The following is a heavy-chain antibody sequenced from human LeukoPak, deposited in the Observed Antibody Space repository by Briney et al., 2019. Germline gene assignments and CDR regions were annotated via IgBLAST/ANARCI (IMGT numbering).Heavy chain of an antibody. V-gene: IGHV3-48*01. J-gene: IGHJ4*02. D-gene: IGHD3-9*01. Sequence: GGSLRLSCAASGFTFSSYSMNWVRQAPGKGLEWVSYISSSSSTIYYADSVKGRFIISRDNAKNSLYLQMNSLRAEDTAVYYCARPGDILTGPGGSFDYWGQGTLVTVSS. CDR1: GFTFSSYS. CDR3: ARPGDILTGPGGSFDY. CDR2: ISSSSSTI.